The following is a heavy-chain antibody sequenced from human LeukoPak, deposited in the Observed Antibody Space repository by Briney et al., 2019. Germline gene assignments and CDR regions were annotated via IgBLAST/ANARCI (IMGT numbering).Heavy chain of an antibody. Sequence: PGGSLRLSCGASGFIFNQYCMGWVRQAPGMGPEWVSYISTSGGSTYYSASAKGRFTISRDNARNSLFLQLRRLTAEDTAVYYCARDPRGDFVWGHRFDYWGQGVLVTLSS. D-gene: IGHD3-16*01. V-gene: IGHV3-11*01. CDR1: GFIFNQYC. J-gene: IGHJ4*02. CDR3: ARDPRGDFVWGHRFDY. CDR2: ISTSGGST.